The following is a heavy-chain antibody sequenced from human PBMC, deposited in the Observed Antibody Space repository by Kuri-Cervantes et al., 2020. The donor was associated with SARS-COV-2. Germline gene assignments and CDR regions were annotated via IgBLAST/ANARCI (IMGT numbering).Heavy chain of an antibody. J-gene: IGHJ5*02. CDR1: GGSFSGYY. V-gene: IGHV4-34*01. CDR2: INHSGST. Sequence: SETLSLTCAVYGGSFSGYYWSWIRQPPGKGLEWIGEINHSGSTNYNPSLKSRVNISVDKSKYQFSLKLSSVTAADTAVYYCAREGQDPGELLRWFDPWGQGTLVTVSS. D-gene: IGHD3-10*01. CDR3: AREGQDPGELLRWFDP.